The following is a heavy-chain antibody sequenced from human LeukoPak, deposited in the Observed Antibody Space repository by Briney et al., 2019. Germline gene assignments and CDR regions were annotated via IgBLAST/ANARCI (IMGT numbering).Heavy chain of an antibody. CDR2: INHSGST. V-gene: IGHV4-34*01. D-gene: IGHD5-18*01. CDR1: GGSFSGYY. CDR3: ARGGIQLQKGRFDY. Sequence: SETLSLTCAVYGGSFSGYYWSWIRQPPGKGLEWIGEINHSGSTNYNPSLKSRVTISVDTSKNQFSLKLSSVTAADTAVYYCARGGIQLQKGRFDYWGQGTLVTVSS. J-gene: IGHJ4*02.